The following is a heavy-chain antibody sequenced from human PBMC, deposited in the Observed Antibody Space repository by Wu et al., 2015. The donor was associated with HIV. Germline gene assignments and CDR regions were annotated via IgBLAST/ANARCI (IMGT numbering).Heavy chain of an antibody. D-gene: IGHD4-17*01. CDR3: AAGASVTTFNY. V-gene: IGHV1-58*02. CDR1: GFTFSSSA. CDR2: IVVGSGNT. Sequence: QEHLVQSGPEVTKPGTSVKVSCKASGFTFSSSAMQWVRQARGQRLEWLGWIVVGSGNTKYAQKFQERVTITRDMSTTTAYMELSSLRSEDTAVYYCAAGASVTTFNYWGQGTLVTVSS. J-gene: IGHJ4*02.